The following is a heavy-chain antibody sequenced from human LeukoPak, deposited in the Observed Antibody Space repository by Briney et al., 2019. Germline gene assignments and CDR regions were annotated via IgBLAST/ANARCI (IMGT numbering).Heavy chain of an antibody. CDR2: IYTSGST. D-gene: IGHD3-22*01. Sequence: PSETLSLTCTVSGGSISSGSYYWSWFRQPAEKGLEWIGRIYTSGSTYYNPSLKSRVTISADTSKNQFSLKLYSVTAADTAVYYCATLYYYDSSGYGPWGQGTLVTVSS. CDR1: GGSISSGSYY. V-gene: IGHV4-61*02. J-gene: IGHJ5*02. CDR3: ATLYYYDSSGYGP.